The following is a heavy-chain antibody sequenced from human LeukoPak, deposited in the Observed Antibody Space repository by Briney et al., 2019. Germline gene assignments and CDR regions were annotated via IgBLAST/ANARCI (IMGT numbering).Heavy chain of an antibody. CDR2: ISSSGSTI. CDR1: GFTFSDYY. V-gene: IGHV3-11*01. CDR3: AREVATVLSYRAGFDY. Sequence: GGSLRPSCAASGFTFSDYYMSWIRQAPGKGLEWVSYISSSGSTIYYADSVKGRFTISRDNAKNSLYLQMNSLRAEDTAVYYCAREVATVLSYRAGFDYWGQGTLVTVSS. J-gene: IGHJ4*02. D-gene: IGHD5-12*01.